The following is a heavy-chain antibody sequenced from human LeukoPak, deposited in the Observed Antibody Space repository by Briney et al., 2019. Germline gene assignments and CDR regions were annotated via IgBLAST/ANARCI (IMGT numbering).Heavy chain of an antibody. CDR2: ISSSSSTI. CDR3: ATYHYESSGYYS. CDR1: GFTFSRYS. J-gene: IGHJ4*02. D-gene: IGHD3-22*01. Sequence: GGSLRLSCAASGFTFSRYSMNWVRQAPGKGLEWVSYISSSSSTIYYADSVKGRFTISRDNAKNSLYLQMNSLGDEDTAVYYCATYHYESSGYYSWGQGTLVTVSS. V-gene: IGHV3-48*02.